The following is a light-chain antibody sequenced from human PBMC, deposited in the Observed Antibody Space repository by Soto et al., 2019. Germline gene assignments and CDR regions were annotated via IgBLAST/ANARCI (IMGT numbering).Light chain of an antibody. Sequence: EIVLTQSPATLSLSPGERDTLSCRASQSVSSYLAWYQQKPGQAPRLLIYDASNRATGIPARFSGSGSGTDFTLTISSLEPEDFAVYYCQQRSNWPSITVGQGTRLEIK. CDR1: QSVSSY. J-gene: IGKJ5*01. V-gene: IGKV3-11*01. CDR2: DAS. CDR3: QQRSNWPSIT.